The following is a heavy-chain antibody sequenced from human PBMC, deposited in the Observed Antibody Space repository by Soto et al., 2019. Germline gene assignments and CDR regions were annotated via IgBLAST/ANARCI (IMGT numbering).Heavy chain of an antibody. Sequence: GGSLRLSCKGSGFNFWNYAMSWVRQAPGKGPEWVSYIRTTGGSTHYADSVKGRFTISRDNSQNTVYLEMNSLTADDTAVYYCARGGEIVVLVAALRFAPWGQGTPVTVSS. D-gene: IGHD2-15*01. V-gene: IGHV3-23*01. J-gene: IGHJ5*02. CDR2: IRTTGGST. CDR1: GFNFWNYA. CDR3: ARGGEIVVLVAALRFAP.